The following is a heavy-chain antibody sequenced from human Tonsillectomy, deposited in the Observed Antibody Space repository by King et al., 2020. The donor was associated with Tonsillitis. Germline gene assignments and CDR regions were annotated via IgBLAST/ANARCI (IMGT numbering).Heavy chain of an antibody. CDR1: GGCFSGFY. D-gene: IGHD2-2*03. J-gene: IGHJ5*02. Sequence: GTRSLTWAVDGGCFSGFYWGGGRRPQGKGLDGMGETNHRGSTNYHPSPKGRVPKSGDTAKNQFPLKPSPVSAAATAVYYCARGSRLGYCSNTSCFRRFNWFDPWGQGALVTVSS. CDR3: ARGSRLGYCSNTSCFRRFNWFDP. V-gene: IGHV4-34*01. CDR2: TNHRGST.